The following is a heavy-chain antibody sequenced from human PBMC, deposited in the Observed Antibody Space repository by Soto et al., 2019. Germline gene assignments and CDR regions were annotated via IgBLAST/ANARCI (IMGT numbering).Heavy chain of an antibody. D-gene: IGHD1-26*01. Sequence: QVQLVESGGDVVQPGRSLRLSCAGSGFSFSRFAIHWVRQAPGKGLEWVAVITYDGSNQYYADSVKGRFTVSGDNSRSTVYLQMNNLRSEDTAIYYCARLFGGYSGSHADEFDIWGQGTMVPVSS. CDR2: ITYDGSNQ. V-gene: IGHV3-30-3*01. J-gene: IGHJ3*02. CDR3: ARLFGGYSGSHADEFDI. CDR1: GFSFSRFA.